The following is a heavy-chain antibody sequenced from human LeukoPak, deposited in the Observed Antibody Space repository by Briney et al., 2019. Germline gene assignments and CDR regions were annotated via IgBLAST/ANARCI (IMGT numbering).Heavy chain of an antibody. Sequence: GGSLRLSCAASGFTFSSYWMSWVRQAPGKGLEWVANIKQDGSEKYYVDSVKGRFTISRDNAKNSLYLQMNSLRAEDTAVYYCARDLGASSYGLPRGVIPPYWFDPWGQGTLVTVSS. V-gene: IGHV3-7*03. D-gene: IGHD5-18*01. CDR1: GFTFSSYW. CDR2: IKQDGSEK. J-gene: IGHJ5*02. CDR3: ARDLGASSYGLPRGVIPPYWFDP.